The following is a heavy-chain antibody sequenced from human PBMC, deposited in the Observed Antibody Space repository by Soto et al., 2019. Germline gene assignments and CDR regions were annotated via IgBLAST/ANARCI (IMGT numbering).Heavy chain of an antibody. CDR3: AGGHYHYYYYYGMDV. D-gene: IGHD1-26*01. CDR2: ITHGGST. CDR1: GGSFSDYH. J-gene: IGHJ6*02. Sequence: SETLSLTCAVYGGSFSDYHWSWIRQPPGKGLEWIGEITHGGSTNYNPSLKSRVSISVDTSKKQFSLKLRSMTAADTAVYYCAGGHYHYYYYYGMDVWGHGTTVTVSS. V-gene: IGHV4-34*01.